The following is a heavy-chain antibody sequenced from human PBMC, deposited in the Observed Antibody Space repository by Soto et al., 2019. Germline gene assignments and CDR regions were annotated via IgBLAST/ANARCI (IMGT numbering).Heavy chain of an antibody. J-gene: IGHJ4*02. CDR3: ARVLFGSGSYYDY. Sequence: SETLSLTCTVSGGSVSRGSYYWRWIRQPPGKGLEWIGYIYYSGSTNYNPSLKSRVTISVDTSKNQFSLKLSSVTAADTAVYYCARVLFGSGSYYDYWGQGTLVTVSS. CDR1: GGSVSRGSYY. CDR2: IYYSGST. D-gene: IGHD3-10*01. V-gene: IGHV4-61*01.